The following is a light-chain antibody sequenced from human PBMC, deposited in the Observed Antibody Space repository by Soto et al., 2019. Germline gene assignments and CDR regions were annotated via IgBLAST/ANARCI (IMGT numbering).Light chain of an antibody. CDR3: QPYDSYPLP. CDR1: QCIYIL. Sequence: DVQMTQSPSTLSASVGDRVTITCRASQCIYILLAWYQQKPGKAPKFLIYDVCTLESGVPSRFSGSGSGTAFTLTNSSLLPDDFGTYYCQPYDSYPLPVAGGPRVEIK. V-gene: IGKV1-5*01. CDR2: DVC. J-gene: IGKJ4*01.